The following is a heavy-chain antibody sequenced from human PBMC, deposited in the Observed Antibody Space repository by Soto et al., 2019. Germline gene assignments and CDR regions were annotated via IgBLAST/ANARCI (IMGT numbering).Heavy chain of an antibody. CDR2: ISWNSGSI. J-gene: IGHJ3*02. V-gene: IGHV3-9*01. Sequence: EVQLVESGGGLVQPGRSLRLSCAASGFTFDDYAMHWVRQAPGKGLEWVSGISWNSGSIGYADSVKGRFTISRDNAKNSLYLQMNSLRAEDTALYYCARDSDDSSGPPRGAFDIWGQGTMVTVSS. CDR1: GFTFDDYA. D-gene: IGHD3-22*01. CDR3: ARDSDDSSGPPRGAFDI.